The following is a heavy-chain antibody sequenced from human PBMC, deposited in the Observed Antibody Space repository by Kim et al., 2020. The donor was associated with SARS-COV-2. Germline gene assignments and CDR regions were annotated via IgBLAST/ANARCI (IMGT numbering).Heavy chain of an antibody. V-gene: IGHV3-49*02. D-gene: IGHD6-6*01. CDR3: AREARTDFFYYYYYMDV. J-gene: IGHJ6*03. Sequence: SVKGRFTISRDDSKSIAYLQMNSLKTEDTAVYYCAREARTDFFYYYYYMDVWGRGTTVTVSS.